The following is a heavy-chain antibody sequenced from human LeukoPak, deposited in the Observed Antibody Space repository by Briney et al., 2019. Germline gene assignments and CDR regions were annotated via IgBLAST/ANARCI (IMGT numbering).Heavy chain of an antibody. CDR1: GFTFSNYG. V-gene: IGHV3-30*18. Sequence: PGGSLRLSCAASGFTFSNYGMHWVRQAPGKGLEWVAVISYDGGNKYYADSVKGRFTISRDNSKNTLYLQMNSLRAEDTAVYYCAKDGSEYYYDSSGYADYWGQGTLVTVSS. J-gene: IGHJ4*02. CDR2: ISYDGGNK. CDR3: AKDGSEYYYDSSGYADY. D-gene: IGHD3-22*01.